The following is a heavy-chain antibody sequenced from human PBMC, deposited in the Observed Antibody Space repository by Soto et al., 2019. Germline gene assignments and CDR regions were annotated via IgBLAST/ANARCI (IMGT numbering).Heavy chain of an antibody. Sequence: GASVKVSCKASVGTFSSNAISWVRQAPGQGLEWMGGIIPIFGTANYAQKFQGRVTITADESTSTAYMELSSLRSEDTAVYYCARDLYTPNYYDSSGPNAFDIWGQGTMVTVSS. CDR1: VGTFSSNA. D-gene: IGHD3-22*01. J-gene: IGHJ3*02. V-gene: IGHV1-69*13. CDR2: IIPIFGTA. CDR3: ARDLYTPNYYDSSGPNAFDI.